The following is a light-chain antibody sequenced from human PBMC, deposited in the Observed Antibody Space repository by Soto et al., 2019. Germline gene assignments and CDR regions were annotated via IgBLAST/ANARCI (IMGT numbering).Light chain of an antibody. CDR1: SSDVGGYNS. V-gene: IGLV2-8*01. Sequence: QSALTQPPSASGSPGQSVTISCTGTSSDVGGYNSVSWYQLHPAKAPKLMIYEVNKRPSGVPDRFSGSKSGNTASLTVSGLQAEDEADYYCSSYAGSNIYYVYGTGTKLTVL. J-gene: IGLJ1*01. CDR3: SSYAGSNIYYV. CDR2: EVN.